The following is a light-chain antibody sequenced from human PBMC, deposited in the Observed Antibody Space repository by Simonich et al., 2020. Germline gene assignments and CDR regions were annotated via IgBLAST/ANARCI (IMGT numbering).Light chain of an antibody. CDR1: QSVSSN. J-gene: IGKJ4*01. V-gene: IGKV3-15*01. CDR2: GAA. Sequence: EIVMTQSPATLSVSPGERAPLSCRASQSVSSNLAWYQQKPGQAPRLLIYGAATRATGIPVRFSGSGSGTEFTLTISSLQSEDFAVYYCQQYNNWPLTFGGGTKVEIK. CDR3: QQYNNWPLT.